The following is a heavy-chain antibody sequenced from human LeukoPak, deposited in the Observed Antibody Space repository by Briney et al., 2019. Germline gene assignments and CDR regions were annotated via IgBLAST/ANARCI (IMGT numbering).Heavy chain of an antibody. Sequence: GRSLRLSCAASGFTFSEHWMTWVRQAPGKGLEWVGNINKDGSERNYGDSVGRFTISRDNVKSLLFLQMNGLRAEDTAVYYCARDRTGHNPGDYWGQGTLVTVSA. V-gene: IGHV3-7*03. CDR2: INKDGSER. D-gene: IGHD5-24*01. CDR3: ARDRTGHNPGDY. CDR1: GFTFSEHW. J-gene: IGHJ4*02.